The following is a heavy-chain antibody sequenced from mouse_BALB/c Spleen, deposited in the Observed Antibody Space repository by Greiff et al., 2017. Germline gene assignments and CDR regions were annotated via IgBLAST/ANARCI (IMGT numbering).Heavy chain of an antibody. CDR1: GFSLSRYS. V-gene: IGHV2-6-4*01. D-gene: IGHD2-4*01. Sequence: VKLMESGPGLVAPSQSLSITCTVSGFSLSRYSVHWVRQPPGKGLEWLGMIWGGGSTDYNSALKSRLSISKDNSKSQVFLKMNSLQTDDTAMYYCARNPSSMITTPLAYWGQGTLVTVSA. J-gene: IGHJ3*01. CDR3: ARNPSSMITTPLAY. CDR2: IWGGGST.